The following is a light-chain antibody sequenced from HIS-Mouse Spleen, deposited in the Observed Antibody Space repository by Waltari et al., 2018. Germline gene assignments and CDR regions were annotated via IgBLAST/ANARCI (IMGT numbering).Light chain of an antibody. V-gene: IGKV3-20*01. CDR2: CAS. CDR1: QSVSSSY. Sequence: EIVLTQSPGTLSLSPGERATLSCRASQSVSSSYLAWYQQKPGQAPRLLIYCASSRATGIPDRFSGSGSGTDVTLTISRLEPEDFAVYYCQQYGSSPETFGQGTKVEIK. J-gene: IGKJ1*01. CDR3: QQYGSSPET.